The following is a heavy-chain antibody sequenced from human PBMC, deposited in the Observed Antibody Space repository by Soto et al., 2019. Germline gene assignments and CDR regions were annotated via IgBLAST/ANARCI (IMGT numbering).Heavy chain of an antibody. CDR3: ARDEIRFSWAYGMDV. V-gene: IGHV3-30-3*01. J-gene: IGHJ6*02. CDR2: ISYDGSNK. D-gene: IGHD3-3*01. Sequence: QVQLVESGGGVVEPGRSRRLSSAASGFTFSNYAMHWVRKAPGKGLEWVAVISYDGSNKYYADSVKGRFTISRDNSKNTLYLQMNSLRAEDTAVYYCARDEIRFSWAYGMDVWGQGTTVTVSS. CDR1: GFTFSNYA.